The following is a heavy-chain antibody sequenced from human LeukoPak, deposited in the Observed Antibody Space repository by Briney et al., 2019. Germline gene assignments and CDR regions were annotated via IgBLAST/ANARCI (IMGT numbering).Heavy chain of an antibody. J-gene: IGHJ6*02. CDR1: GFTFSSYS. D-gene: IGHD2-15*01. CDR3: ALGYCSGGSCYYYYYGMDV. Sequence: GGSLRLSCAASGFTFSSYSMNWVRQAPGKGLEWVSYISSSSSTIYYADSVKSRFTISRDNAKNSLYLQMNSLRAEDTAVYYRALGYCSGGSCYYYYYGMDVWGQGTTVTVSS. V-gene: IGHV3-48*01. CDR2: ISSSSSTI.